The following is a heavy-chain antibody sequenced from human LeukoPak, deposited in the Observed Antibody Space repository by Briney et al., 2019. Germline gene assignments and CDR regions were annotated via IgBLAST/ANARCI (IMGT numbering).Heavy chain of an antibody. J-gene: IGHJ3*02. Sequence: ASVKVSCKASGYTFTSYGISWVRQAPGQGLEWMGWISAYNGNTNYAQKLQGRVTTTTDTSTSTAYMELRSLRSDNTAVYYCVICYSVVGAFDIWGQGTMVTVSS. CDR3: VICYSVVGAFDI. CDR1: GYTFTSYG. V-gene: IGHV1-18*01. D-gene: IGHD2-21*01. CDR2: ISAYNGNT.